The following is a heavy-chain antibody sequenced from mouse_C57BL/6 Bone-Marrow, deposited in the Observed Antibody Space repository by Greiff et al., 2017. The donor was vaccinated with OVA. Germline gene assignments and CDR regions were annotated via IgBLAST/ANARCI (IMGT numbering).Heavy chain of an antibody. CDR1: GYTFTDYY. D-gene: IGHD1-1*01. CDR2: IFPGSGST. Sequence: QVQLQQSGPELVKPGASVKISCKASGYTFTDYYINWVKQRPGQGLEWIGWIFPGSGSTYYNEKFKGKATLTVDKSSSTAYMLLSSLTSEDSAVYFCARSDYYGSSSWYFDVWGTGTTVTVSS. CDR3: ARSDYYGSSSWYFDV. V-gene: IGHV1-75*01. J-gene: IGHJ1*03.